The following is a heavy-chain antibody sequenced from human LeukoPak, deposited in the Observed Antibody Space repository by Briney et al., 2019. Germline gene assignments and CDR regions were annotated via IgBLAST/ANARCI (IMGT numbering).Heavy chain of an antibody. CDR3: ARCGGYCRLYYSYFMDV. J-gene: IGHJ6*03. Sequence: GGSLRLSCVASGFTFSTYSMHWVRQSPGKGLEYVSAISSSGYSTYYVDSVKGRFTISRADSKNTLYLQMGSLRAEDMAVYYCARCGGYCRLYYSYFMDVWGKGTTVTVSS. CDR1: GFTFSTYS. D-gene: IGHD2-21*02. V-gene: IGHV3-64*02. CDR2: ISSSGYST.